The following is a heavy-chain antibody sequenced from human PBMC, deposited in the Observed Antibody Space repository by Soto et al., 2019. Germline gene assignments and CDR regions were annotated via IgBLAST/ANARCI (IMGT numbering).Heavy chain of an antibody. CDR1: GGSISSSSYY. CDR2: IYYSGST. J-gene: IGHJ6*03. CDR3: ASPRIAAAGTYYYYYMDV. V-gene: IGHV4-39*01. Sequence: SETLSLTCTVSGGSISSSSYYWGWIRQPPGKGLEWIGSIYYSGSTYYNPSLKSRVTISVDTSKNQFSLKLSSVTAADTAVYYCASPRIAAAGTYYYYYMDVWGKGTTVTVSS. D-gene: IGHD6-13*01.